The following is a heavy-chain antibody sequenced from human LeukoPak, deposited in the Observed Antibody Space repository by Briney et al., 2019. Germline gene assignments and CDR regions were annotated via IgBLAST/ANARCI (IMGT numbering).Heavy chain of an antibody. CDR1: GFTFTDYT. J-gene: IGHJ4*02. V-gene: IGHV3-48*01. CDR3: TRDLEY. CDR2: ISSGGSVM. Sequence: PGGSLRLSCGASGFTFTDYTMNWVRQAVGKGPEWISYISSGGSVMYYADSVKGRFTISRDNAENSLYLQMSSLRVEDTAVYYCTRDLEYWGQGVLVTVSS.